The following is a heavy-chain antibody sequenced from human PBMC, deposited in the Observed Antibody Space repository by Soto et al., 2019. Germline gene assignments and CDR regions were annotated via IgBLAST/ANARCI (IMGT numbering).Heavy chain of an antibody. Sequence: QVQLVQSGAEEKKPGASVKLSCKASGYTFTDYALHWVRQAPGQRLEWMGWINAGNGNTKYSQKFQGRVTITRDTSASTLYMELSSLRSEDTAIYYCARDLQWLPFDYWGQGSLVTVSS. CDR2: INAGNGNT. J-gene: IGHJ4*02. V-gene: IGHV1-3*05. D-gene: IGHD6-19*01. CDR3: ARDLQWLPFDY. CDR1: GYTFTDYA.